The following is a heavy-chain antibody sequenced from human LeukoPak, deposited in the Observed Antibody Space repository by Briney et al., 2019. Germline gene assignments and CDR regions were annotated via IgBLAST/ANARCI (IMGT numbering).Heavy chain of an antibody. J-gene: IGHJ2*01. D-gene: IGHD4-23*01. V-gene: IGHV1-24*01. Sequence: SVTLSCKVSGYTLTELSMHWVRLAPGKGLEWMGGFDPEDGETIYAQKFQGRVTMTENTSTDTAYMEPSSQRSEDTAVYYCATDWPLVTTVVTPHSWYFDLWGRGTLVTVSS. CDR1: GYTLTELS. CDR3: ATDWPLVTTVVTPHSWYFDL. CDR2: FDPEDGET.